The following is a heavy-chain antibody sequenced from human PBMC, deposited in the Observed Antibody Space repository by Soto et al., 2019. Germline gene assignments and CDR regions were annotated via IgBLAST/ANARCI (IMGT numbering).Heavy chain of an antibody. D-gene: IGHD7-27*01. CDR1: GFTFSSYG. CDR3: ARAGDVKTGFGKDY. Sequence: QVQLVESGGGVVQPGRSLRLSCAASGFTFSSYGMHWVRQAPGKGLEWVAFIWHDGGNKFYAESVKGRFTISRDNSKNTLYLKMTSLSAEDTAMYYCARAGDVKTGFGKDYWGQGTLVTVSS. CDR2: IWHDGGNK. V-gene: IGHV3-33*01. J-gene: IGHJ4*02.